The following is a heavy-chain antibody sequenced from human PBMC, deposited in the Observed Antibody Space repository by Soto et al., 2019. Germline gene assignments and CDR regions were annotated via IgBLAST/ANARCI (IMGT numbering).Heavy chain of an antibody. CDR3: AHEYCGGHCSSDYFDY. CDR2: ISRDGSVR. Sequence: QVQLVESGGGVVQPGRSLRLSCAASGFTFSNYGIHWVRQAPGNGLEWVAVISRDGSVRYYADSVKGRFTISRDNSKNTLYLQVNNLRPEDTAVYYCAHEYCGGHCSSDYFDYWGQGTLVTVSS. D-gene: IGHD2-21*01. CDR1: GFTFSNYG. V-gene: IGHV3-30*03. J-gene: IGHJ4*02.